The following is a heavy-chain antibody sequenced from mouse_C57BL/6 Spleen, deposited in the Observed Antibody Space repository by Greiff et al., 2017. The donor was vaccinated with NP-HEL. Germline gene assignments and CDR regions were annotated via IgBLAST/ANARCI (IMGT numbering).Heavy chain of an antibody. CDR1: GFTFSSYA. Sequence: EVQLVESGGGLVKPGGSLKLSCAASGFTFSSYAMSWVRQTPEKRLEWVATISDGGSYTYYPDNVKGRFTISRDNAKNTLYLQMSHLKSEDTAMYYCARDQGTAWFAYWGQGTLVTVSA. V-gene: IGHV5-4*01. CDR3: ARDQGTAWFAY. J-gene: IGHJ3*01. D-gene: IGHD3-2*02. CDR2: ISDGGSYT.